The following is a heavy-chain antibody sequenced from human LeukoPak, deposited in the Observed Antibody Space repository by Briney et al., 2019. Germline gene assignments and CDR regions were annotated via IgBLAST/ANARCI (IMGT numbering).Heavy chain of an antibody. D-gene: IGHD2-2*01. Sequence: GASVTVSCKASGYTFTGYYMHWLRQAPGQGLEWMGWINPNSGGTNYAQKFQGRVTMTRDTSISTAYMELSRLRSDDTAVYYCVTGNQLPLDYYYYMDVWGKGTTVTVSS. J-gene: IGHJ6*03. V-gene: IGHV1-2*02. CDR1: GYTFTGYY. CDR3: VTGNQLPLDYYYYMDV. CDR2: INPNSGGT.